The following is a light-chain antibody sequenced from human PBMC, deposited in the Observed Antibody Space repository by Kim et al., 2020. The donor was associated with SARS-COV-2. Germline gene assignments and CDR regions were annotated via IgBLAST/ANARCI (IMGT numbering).Light chain of an antibody. Sequence: VSPGERATLTCRASQSVSSCLAWYQQKPGQAPRLLIYGASTRATGIPARFSGSGSGTEFTLTISSLQSEDFAVYYCQQYNNYPLTFGGGTKVDIK. CDR3: QQYNNYPLT. CDR1: QSVSSC. J-gene: IGKJ4*01. V-gene: IGKV3-15*01. CDR2: GAS.